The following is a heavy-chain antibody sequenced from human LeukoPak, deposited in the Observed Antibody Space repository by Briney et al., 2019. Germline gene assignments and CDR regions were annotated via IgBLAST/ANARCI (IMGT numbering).Heavy chain of an antibody. J-gene: IGHJ3*02. D-gene: IGHD3-22*01. V-gene: IGHV1-18*01. CDR3: ARTSASRKNSNSYYFETTKKNAFDI. Sequence: ASVKVSCKASGYTFTNYGVTWVRQAPGQGLEWMGWISAYSGDKDFAQKFQGRVTMTTDTSTSTAYMELRSLSSDDTAVYYCARTSASRKNSNSYYFETTKKNAFDIWGQGTMVTVSS. CDR1: GYTFTNYG. CDR2: ISAYSGDK.